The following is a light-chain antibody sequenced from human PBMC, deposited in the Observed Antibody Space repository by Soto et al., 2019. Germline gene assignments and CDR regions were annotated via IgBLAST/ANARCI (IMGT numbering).Light chain of an antibody. CDR1: QSVSSN. J-gene: IGKJ1*01. CDR2: GAS. V-gene: IGKV3-15*01. CDR3: QQYNNWPPWT. Sequence: ETVMTQSPATLSVSPGERATFSCRASQSVSSNLAWYQQRRGQAPRLLIFGASTRATGIPARFSGSGSGTEFTLTISSLQSEDFAVYYCQQYNNWPPWTFGQGTKVDIK.